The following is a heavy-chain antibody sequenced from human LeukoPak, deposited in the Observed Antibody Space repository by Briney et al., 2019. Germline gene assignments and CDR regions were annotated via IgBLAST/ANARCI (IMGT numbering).Heavy chain of an antibody. CDR2: SSGGDGST. Sequence: GGSLRLSCTASGFNFRSYAMSWVRQAPGKGLEWVAASSGGDGSTYYADSVKGRFTISRDNSKNTLYLQMNSLRAEDTAVYYCAKDKHHSCFDYWGQGTLVTVSS. CDR3: AKDKHHSCFDY. CDR1: GFNFRSYA. J-gene: IGHJ4*02. V-gene: IGHV3-23*01. D-gene: IGHD1-14*01.